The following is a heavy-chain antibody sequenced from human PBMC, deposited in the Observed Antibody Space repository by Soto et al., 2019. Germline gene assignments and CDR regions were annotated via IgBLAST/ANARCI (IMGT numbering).Heavy chain of an antibody. CDR1: GNTFNTYG. V-gene: IGHV1-18*01. Sequence: ASVKVSCKTSGNTFNTYGINWVLQAPGQGLELMGWISAYDGKTTYAEKFQGRVTMTTDTSTSTAYMELRSLRSDDTAIYYCARDPHEFWTSYWFDPWGQGTPVTVSS. CDR3: ARDPHEFWTSYWFDP. CDR2: ISAYDGKT. J-gene: IGHJ5*02. D-gene: IGHD3-3*01.